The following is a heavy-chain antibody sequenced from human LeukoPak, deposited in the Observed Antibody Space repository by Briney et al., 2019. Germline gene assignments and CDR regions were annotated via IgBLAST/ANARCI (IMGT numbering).Heavy chain of an antibody. Sequence: ASVKVSCKASGYTFTGYYMHWVRQAPGQGLEWMGWINPNSGGTNYAQKFQGWATMTRDTSISTAYMELSRLRSDDTAVYYCARDGGYCSSTSCPIGGFGYWGQGTLVTVSS. CDR2: INPNSGGT. V-gene: IGHV1-2*04. J-gene: IGHJ4*02. CDR3: ARDGGYCSSTSCPIGGFGY. CDR1: GYTFTGYY. D-gene: IGHD2-2*01.